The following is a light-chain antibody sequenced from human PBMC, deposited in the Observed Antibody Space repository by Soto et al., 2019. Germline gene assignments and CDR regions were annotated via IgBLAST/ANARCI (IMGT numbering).Light chain of an antibody. CDR2: DAS. CDR1: QSVSSY. J-gene: IGKJ2*01. V-gene: IGKV3-11*01. CDR3: QQRSNWPPMYT. Sequence: EIVLTQSPAPLSLSPGERATLSCRASQSVSSYLAWYQQKPGQAPRLLIYDASNRATCIPARFSGSGSGTDFTLTIISLEPEYFAVYYCQQRSNWPPMYTFGQGTKLEIK.